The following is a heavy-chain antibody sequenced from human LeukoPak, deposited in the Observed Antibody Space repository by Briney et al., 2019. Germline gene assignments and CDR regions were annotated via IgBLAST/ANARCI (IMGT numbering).Heavy chain of an antibody. V-gene: IGHV4-39*01. CDR3: ARTFDF. J-gene: IGHJ4*02. CDR1: GGSISSSRYY. CDR2: IYYSGST. Sequence: SETLSLTCTVSGGSISSSRYYWGWIRQPPGKGLEWIGGIYYSGSTYYNPSPKSRVTISVDTSKNQFSLKLSSVTAADTAVYYCARTFDFWGQGTLVTVSS.